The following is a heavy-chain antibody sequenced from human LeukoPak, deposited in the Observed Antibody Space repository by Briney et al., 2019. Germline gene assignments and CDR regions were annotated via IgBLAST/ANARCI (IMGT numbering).Heavy chain of an antibody. CDR3: ARVRQYSSSWLPYYYYMDV. CDR2: IIPIFGTA. J-gene: IGHJ6*03. Sequence: ASVKVSCKASGGTLSSYAISWVRQAPGQGLEWMGGIIPIFGTANYAQKFQGRVTITTDESTSTAYMELSSLRSEDTAVYYCARVRQYSSSWLPYYYYMDVWGKGTTVTVSS. CDR1: GGTLSSYA. D-gene: IGHD6-13*01. V-gene: IGHV1-69*05.